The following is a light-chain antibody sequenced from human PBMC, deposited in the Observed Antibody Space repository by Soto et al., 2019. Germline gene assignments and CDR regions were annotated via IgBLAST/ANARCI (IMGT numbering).Light chain of an antibody. CDR3: ASWDGSLSGVV. Sequence: QLVLTQPPSASGTPGQRVTISCSGSSSNIGSNYVYWYQQLPRTAPKVLMYRNNERPSGVPDRFAGSKSGTSASLAISGLRSEDEADYYCASWDGSLSGVVFGGGTQLTVL. V-gene: IGLV1-47*01. CDR1: SSNIGSNY. CDR2: RNN. J-gene: IGLJ2*01.